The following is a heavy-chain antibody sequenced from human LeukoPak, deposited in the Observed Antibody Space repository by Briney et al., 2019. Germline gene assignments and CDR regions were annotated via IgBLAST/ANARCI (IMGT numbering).Heavy chain of an antibody. D-gene: IGHD3-10*01. CDR2: INHSGST. CDR3: ARSPHIWFAERGWFDP. CDR1: GGSISSYY. Sequence: SETLSLTCTVSGGSISSYYWSWIRQPPGKGLEWIGEINHSGSTNYNPSLKSRVTISVDTSKNQFSLKLTSVTAADTAFYFCARSPHIWFAERGWFDPWGQGTLVTVSS. V-gene: IGHV4-34*01. J-gene: IGHJ5*02.